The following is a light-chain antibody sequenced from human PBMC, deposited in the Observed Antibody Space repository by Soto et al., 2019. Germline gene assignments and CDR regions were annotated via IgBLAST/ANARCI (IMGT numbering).Light chain of an antibody. CDR2: GAS. J-gene: IGKJ1*01. V-gene: IGKV3-15*01. Sequence: EIVMTQSPATLSVSPGERATLSCRASQSVSSNLAWYQQKPGQAPRLLIYGASTRATGIPARFSGSGSGTEFTLPISSLQSEDFATYYCQHYNSYPEAFGRGTKVELK. CDR3: QHYNSYPEA. CDR1: QSVSSN.